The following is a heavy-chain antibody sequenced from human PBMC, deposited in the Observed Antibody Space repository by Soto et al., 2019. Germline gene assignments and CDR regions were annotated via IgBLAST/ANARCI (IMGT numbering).Heavy chain of an antibody. V-gene: IGHV1-18*01. J-gene: IGHJ4*02. D-gene: IGHD1-1*01. CDR2: ISAHNGNT. Sequence: QVHLVQSGAEVKKPGASVKVSCQGSGYAFTTYGITWVRQAPGQGLEWMGWISAHNGNTNYAPKRQGRVTVTRDPSTSTAYMELRSLRYDDTAVYYCARGRYGDYWGQGALVTVSS. CDR3: ARGRYGDY. CDR1: GYAFTTYG.